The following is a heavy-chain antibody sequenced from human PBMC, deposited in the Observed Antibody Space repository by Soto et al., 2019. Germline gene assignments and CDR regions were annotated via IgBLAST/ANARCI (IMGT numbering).Heavy chain of an antibody. Sequence: QVQLQESGPGLVKPSETLSLTCTVSGGSISDYYWSWFRQAPGKGLDWIGYVYYSGSTNYNPSLQSRVNMSVDTSNNQFSLKLSSVTAADKAVYYCARQAIDWGQGTLVTVSS. CDR2: VYYSGST. V-gene: IGHV4-59*08. CDR1: GGSISDYY. CDR3: ARQAID. J-gene: IGHJ4*02.